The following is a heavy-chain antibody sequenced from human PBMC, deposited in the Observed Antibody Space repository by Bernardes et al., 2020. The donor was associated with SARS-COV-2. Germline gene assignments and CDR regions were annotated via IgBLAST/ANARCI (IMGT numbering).Heavy chain of an antibody. V-gene: IGHV1-18*04. CDR2: ISAYNGNT. CDR1: GYTFTSYG. Sequence: ASVKVSCKASGYTFTSYGISWVRQAPGQGLEWMGWISAYNGNTNYAQKLQGRVTMTTDTSTSTAYMELRSLRSDDTAVYYCARDRDYVWGSYHPIDYWGQGTLVTVSS. CDR3: ARDRDYVWGSYHPIDY. J-gene: IGHJ4*02. D-gene: IGHD3-16*02.